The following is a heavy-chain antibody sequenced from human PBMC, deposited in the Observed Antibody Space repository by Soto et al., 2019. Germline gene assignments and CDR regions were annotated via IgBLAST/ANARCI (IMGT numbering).Heavy chain of an antibody. J-gene: IGHJ5*02. V-gene: IGHV3-23*01. CDR3: ARAYYDFWSGYPSPGWFDP. CDR1: GFTFSSFA. CDR2: ISGSGGST. Sequence: GGSLRLSCAASGFTFSSFAMSWVRQAPGKGLEWVSAISGSGGSTYYADSVKGRFTISRDNSKNTLYLQMNSLRAEDTAVYYCARAYYDFWSGYPSPGWFDPWGQGTLVTASS. D-gene: IGHD3-3*01.